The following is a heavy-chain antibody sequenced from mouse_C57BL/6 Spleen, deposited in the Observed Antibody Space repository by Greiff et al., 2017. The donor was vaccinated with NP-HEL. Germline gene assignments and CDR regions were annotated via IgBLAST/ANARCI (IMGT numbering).Heavy chain of an antibody. J-gene: IGHJ1*03. Sequence: VHVKQSGPELVKPGASVKLSCKASGYTFTDYYMTWVKQSHGKSLEWIGDINPDNGCTSYNQKFKGKATFTADKSSSTAYMELRSLTSEDSAVYYCTRAYVSPGEFDFWGKGTTVTVSA. CDR1: GYTFTDYY. CDR3: TRAYVSPGEFDF. D-gene: IGHD6-5*01. V-gene: IGHV1-26*01. CDR2: INPDNGCT.